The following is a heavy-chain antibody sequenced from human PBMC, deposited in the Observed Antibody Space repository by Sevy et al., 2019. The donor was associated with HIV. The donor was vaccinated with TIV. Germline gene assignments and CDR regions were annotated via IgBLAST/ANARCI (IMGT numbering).Heavy chain of an antibody. D-gene: IGHD1-26*01. J-gene: IGHJ4*02. Sequence: GESLKISCKGSGNSFSTYWIAWVRQMPGKGLEGMGIIYPGDSVPRYRPSFQGHVIISADKSINTAYLQWSSLEASDTAIYYCAGLGEEGDYFDYWGQGTLVTVSS. V-gene: IGHV5-51*01. CDR3: AGLGEEGDYFDY. CDR1: GNSFSTYW. CDR2: IYPGDSVP.